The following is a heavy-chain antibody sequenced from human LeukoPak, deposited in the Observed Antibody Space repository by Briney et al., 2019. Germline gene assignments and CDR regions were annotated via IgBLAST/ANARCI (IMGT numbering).Heavy chain of an antibody. CDR3: ARQVVVVAAINYYYGMDV. J-gene: IGHJ6*02. CDR1: GGSISSYY. V-gene: IGHV4-59*08. CDR2: IYYSGST. Sequence: SETLSLTCTVSGGSISSYYWSWIRQPPGKGLEWIGYIYYSGSTNYNPSLKSRVTISVDTSKNQFSLKLSSVTAADTAVYYCARQVVVVAAINYYYGMDVWGQGATVTVSS. D-gene: IGHD2-15*01.